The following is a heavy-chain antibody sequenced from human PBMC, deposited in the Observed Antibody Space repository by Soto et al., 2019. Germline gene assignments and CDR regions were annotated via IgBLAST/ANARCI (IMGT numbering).Heavy chain of an antibody. CDR2: INSDGSST. CDR3: ARAGTYYDFWSGYYPLDY. V-gene: IGHV3-74*01. J-gene: IGHJ4*02. CDR1: GSTFSSYW. Sequence: VGSLRLSCAASGSTFSSYWMHWVRQAPGKGLVWVSRINSDGSSTSYADSVKGRFTISRDNAKNTLYLQMNSLRAEDTAVYYCARAGTYYDFWSGYYPLDYWGQGTLVTVSS. D-gene: IGHD3-3*01.